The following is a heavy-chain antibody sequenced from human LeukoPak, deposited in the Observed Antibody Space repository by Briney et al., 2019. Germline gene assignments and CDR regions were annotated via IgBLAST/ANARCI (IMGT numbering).Heavy chain of an antibody. CDR1: GFTFSSYA. CDR2: IANDGGDI. D-gene: IGHD3-9*01. V-gene: IGHV3-23*01. Sequence: GGSLRLSCAASGFTFSSYAMTWVRQAPGKGLEWVSVIANDGGDIHYADSVKGRFTISRDNSKNTLYLQMNSLRAEDTAVYYCAKDRDYDILTGYLLALDYWGQGTLVTVSS. CDR3: AKDRDYDILTGYLLALDY. J-gene: IGHJ4*02.